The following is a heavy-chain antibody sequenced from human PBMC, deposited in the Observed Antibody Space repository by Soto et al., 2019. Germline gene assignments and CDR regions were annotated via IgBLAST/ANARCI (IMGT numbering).Heavy chain of an antibody. J-gene: IGHJ6*02. Sequence: XETLSLTCAVSGGSISSYYWSWIRQPPGKGLEWIGYIYYSGSTNYNPSLKSRVTIAVETPKNQFSLKLSSVTAEDTDVYYCARGSLLVPAAMMFLGREYGMDFWCQGTTVIASS. CDR2: IYYSGST. CDR1: GGSISSYY. CDR3: ARGSLLVPAAMMFLGREYGMDF. D-gene: IGHD2-2*01. V-gene: IGHV4-59*01.